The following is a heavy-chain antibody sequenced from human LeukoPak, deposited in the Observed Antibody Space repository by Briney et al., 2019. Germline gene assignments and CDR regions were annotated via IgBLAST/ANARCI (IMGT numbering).Heavy chain of an antibody. J-gene: IGHJ3*02. V-gene: IGHV3-7*01. CDR1: GFTFTSQC. CDR3: ARSSEAAFDI. Sequence: GGSLRLSCAASGFTFTSQCMSWVRQAPAKGLEWVANIKQDGSEKYYVDSVKGRFTISRDNAKNSLYLQMNSLRAEDTAVYYCARSSEAAFDIWGQGTMVTVSS. CDR2: IKQDGSEK. D-gene: IGHD3-22*01.